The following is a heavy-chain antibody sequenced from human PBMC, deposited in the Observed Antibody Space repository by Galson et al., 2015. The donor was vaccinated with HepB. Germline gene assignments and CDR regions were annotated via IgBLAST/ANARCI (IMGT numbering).Heavy chain of an antibody. J-gene: IGHJ2*01. D-gene: IGHD6-19*01. Sequence: SLRLSCAASGFTFSSYSMNWVRQAPGKGLEWVSSISSSSSYIYYADSVKGRFTISRDNAKNSLYLQMNSLRAEDTAVYYCARDTIAVALRGGWYFDLWGRGTLVTVSS. V-gene: IGHV3-21*01. CDR3: ARDTIAVALRGGWYFDL. CDR1: GFTFSSYS. CDR2: ISSSSSYI.